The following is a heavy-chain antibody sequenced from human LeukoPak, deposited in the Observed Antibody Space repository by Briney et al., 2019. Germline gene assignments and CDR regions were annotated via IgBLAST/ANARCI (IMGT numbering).Heavy chain of an antibody. D-gene: IGHD2-2*01. CDR1: GGSISSYY. CDR3: ASSDCSSTSCYPYYFDY. CDR2: IYYSGST. V-gene: IGHV4-59*08. J-gene: IGHJ4*02. Sequence: PSETLSLTCTVSGGSISSYYWSWIRQPPGKGLEWIGYIYYSGSTNYNPSLKSRVTTSVDTSKNQFSLKLSSVTAADTAVYYCASSDCSSTSCYPYYFDYWGQGTLVTVSS.